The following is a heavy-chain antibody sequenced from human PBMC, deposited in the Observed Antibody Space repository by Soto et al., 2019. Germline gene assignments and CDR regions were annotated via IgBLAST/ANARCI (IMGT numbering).Heavy chain of an antibody. Sequence: LSLTCTVSGGSISSSSYYWGWIRQPPGKGLEWIGSIYYSGSTYYNPSLKSRVTISVDTSKNQFSLKLSSVTAADTAVYYCARQAAGSIYYYYYYGMDVWGQGTTVTVSS. J-gene: IGHJ6*02. V-gene: IGHV4-39*01. CDR3: ARQAAGSIYYYYYYGMDV. CDR1: GGSISSSSYY. CDR2: IYYSGST. D-gene: IGHD6-13*01.